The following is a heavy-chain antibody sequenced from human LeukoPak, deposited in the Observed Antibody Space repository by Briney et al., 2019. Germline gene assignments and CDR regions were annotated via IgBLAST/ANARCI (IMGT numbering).Heavy chain of an antibody. V-gene: IGHV5-51*01. CDR3: ARHRRVAAAGGSYYYMDV. CDR1: GYTFISYW. CDR2: ICPGDSDT. Sequence: GESLKISCKGSGYTFISYWIGWVRQMPGKGLEWMGIICPGDSDTRYSPSFQGQVTISADKSISTAYLQWSSLKASDTAMYYCARHRRVAAAGGSYYYMDVWGKGTTVTISS. D-gene: IGHD6-13*01. J-gene: IGHJ6*03.